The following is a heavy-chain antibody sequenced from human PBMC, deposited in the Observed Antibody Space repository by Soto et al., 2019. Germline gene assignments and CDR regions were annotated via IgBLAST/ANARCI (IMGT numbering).Heavy chain of an antibody. CDR3: ARGPTFYSSSWYLY. CDR2: INHSGST. V-gene: IGHV4-34*01. Sequence: PSETLSLTCAVYGGSFSGYYWSWIRQPPGKGLEWIGEINHSGSTNYNPSLKSRVTISVDTSKNQFSLKLSSVTAADTAVYYCARGPTFYSSSWYLYGGQGTLITVSS. D-gene: IGHD6-13*01. CDR1: GGSFSGYY. J-gene: IGHJ4*02.